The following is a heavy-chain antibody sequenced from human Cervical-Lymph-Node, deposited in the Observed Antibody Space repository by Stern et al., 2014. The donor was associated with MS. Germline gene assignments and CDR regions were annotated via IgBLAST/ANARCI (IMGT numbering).Heavy chain of an antibody. V-gene: IGHV3-73*01. CDR3: TTSFY. CDR1: GFAFSGSA. CDR2: IRCKANNYAT. Sequence: EVQLVESGGALVQPGKSLKLSCAGSGFAFSGSALFWVRQASGKGLKWIGRIRCKANNYATAYAASVQGSVTISRDDSKDTAYLQLNNLKTEDTAMYFCTTSFYWGRGTLVTVSS. J-gene: IGHJ4*02.